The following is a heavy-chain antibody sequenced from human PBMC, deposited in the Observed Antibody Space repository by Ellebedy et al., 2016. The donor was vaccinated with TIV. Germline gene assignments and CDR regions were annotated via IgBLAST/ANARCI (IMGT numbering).Heavy chain of an antibody. CDR1: GFTFSTYP. CDR3: AREGGTYYSAHFDQ. Sequence: GESLKISCAASGFTFSTYPMNWVRQAPGIGLEWVSAIGDDAVATHYADSVKGRFTISRDNFGNMLYLQMNSLGAEDTAVYYCAREGGTYYSAHFDQWGQGTPVTVSS. V-gene: IGHV3-23*01. J-gene: IGHJ4*02. D-gene: IGHD1-26*01. CDR2: IGDDAVAT.